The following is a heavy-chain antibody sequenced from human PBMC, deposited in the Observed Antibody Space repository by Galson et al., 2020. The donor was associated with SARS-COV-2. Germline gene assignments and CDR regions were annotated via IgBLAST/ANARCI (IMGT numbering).Heavy chain of an antibody. CDR3: TREGETPTIFNYYDGMDV. CDR1: GGSISSRSYS. D-gene: IGHD2-21*01. J-gene: IGHJ6*02. CDR2: IYSSGHT. V-gene: IGHV4-61*02. Sequence: SETLSLTYTVSGGSISSRSYSWNWVRQPTGKGLEWIGRIYSSGHTNSNPSPRSRLTLSVDMSKNQFSLKLNSVTAADTAVYYCTREGETPTIFNYYDGMDVWGQGTTVTVSS.